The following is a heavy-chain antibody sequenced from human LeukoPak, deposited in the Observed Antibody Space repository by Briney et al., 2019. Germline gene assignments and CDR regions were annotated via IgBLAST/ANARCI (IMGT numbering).Heavy chain of an antibody. CDR1: GFTFSTYT. D-gene: IGHD6-19*01. V-gene: IGHV3-30*14. Sequence: GRSLRLSCAASGFTFSTYTMHWVRQAPGKGLEWVAVISYDGGNKYYADSVRGRFTISKDNSKNTLYLQMNSLRAEDTAVYYCARARYSSGWYVFFDYWGQGTLVTVSS. CDR2: ISYDGGNK. CDR3: ARARYSSGWYVFFDY. J-gene: IGHJ4*02.